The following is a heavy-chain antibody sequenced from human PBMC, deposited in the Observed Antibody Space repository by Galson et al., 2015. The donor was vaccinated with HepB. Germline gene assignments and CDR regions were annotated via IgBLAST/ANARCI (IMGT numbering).Heavy chain of an antibody. CDR1: GFTFSDYY. J-gene: IGHJ4*02. CDR2: ISSSGSTI. V-gene: IGHV3-11*01. Sequence: SLRLSCAASGFTFSDYYMSWIRQAPGKGLEWVSYISSSGSTIYYADSVKGRFTISRDNAKNSLYLQMNSLRAEDTAVYYCARADLDGWLQYLFDYWGQGTLVTVSS. CDR3: ARADLDGWLQYLFDY. D-gene: IGHD5-24*01.